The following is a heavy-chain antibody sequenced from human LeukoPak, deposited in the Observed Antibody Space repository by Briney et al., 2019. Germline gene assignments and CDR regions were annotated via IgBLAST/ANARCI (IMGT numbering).Heavy chain of an antibody. CDR1: GFTFSSYG. J-gene: IGHJ4*02. CDR3: AKDSAHATIVVVVAAREDVDYFDY. Sequence: GGSLRLSCAASGFTFSSYGMHWVRQAPGKGLEWVAFIRYDGSNKYYADSVKGRFTISRDNSKNTLYLQMNSLRAEDTAVYYCAKDSAHATIVVVVAAREDVDYFDYWGQGTLATVSS. CDR2: IRYDGSNK. D-gene: IGHD2-15*01. V-gene: IGHV3-30*02.